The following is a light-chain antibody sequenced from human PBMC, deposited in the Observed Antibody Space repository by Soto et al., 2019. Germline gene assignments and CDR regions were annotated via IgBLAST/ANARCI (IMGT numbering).Light chain of an antibody. CDR1: TSNIGAGYG. CDR2: GHS. CDR3: QTYDSSLRGVV. J-gene: IGLJ2*01. V-gene: IGLV1-40*01. Sequence: QPVLTQPPSVSGAPGQRVTISCTGSTSNIGAGYGVEWYQELPGTAPKLLIYGHSNRPSGVPDRFSGSKSGTSASLAITGLQAEDEADYFCQTYDSSLRGVVFGGGTKLTVL.